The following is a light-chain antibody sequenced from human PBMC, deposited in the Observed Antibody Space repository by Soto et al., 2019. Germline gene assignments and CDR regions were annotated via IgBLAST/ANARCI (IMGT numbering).Light chain of an antibody. Sequence: EIVLTQSPGTLSLSPGERATLSCRASQTISSSFLAWYQQKPGQAPRLLNYRASRRHPGIPDRFSGSGSWPDFTLTISRLEPEDFAVYYCHQFGSSPLDTFGPGTKVEIK. CDR1: QTISSSF. CDR2: RAS. J-gene: IGKJ3*01. CDR3: HQFGSSPLDT. V-gene: IGKV3-20*01.